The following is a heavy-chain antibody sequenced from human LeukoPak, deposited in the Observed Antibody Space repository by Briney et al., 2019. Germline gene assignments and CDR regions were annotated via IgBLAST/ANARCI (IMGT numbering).Heavy chain of an antibody. V-gene: IGHV3-23*01. J-gene: IGHJ4*02. CDR2: ISGSGGAT. Sequence: QPGRSLRLSCAASGFTFNTYGMSWVRQAPGKGLEWVSGISGSGGATYYADSVKGRFTISRDDPHNTLYLQMNSLRAEDTAVYFCARGGVDYYGSGTYYLMYYFDYWGQGALVTVSS. CDR3: ARGGVDYYGSGTYYLMYYFDY. CDR1: GFTFNTYG. D-gene: IGHD3-10*01.